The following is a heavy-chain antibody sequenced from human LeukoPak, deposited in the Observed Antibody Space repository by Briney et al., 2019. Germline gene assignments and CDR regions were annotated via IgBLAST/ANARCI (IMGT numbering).Heavy chain of an antibody. CDR2: INHSGST. V-gene: IGHV4-34*01. J-gene: IGHJ4*02. CDR3: ARGLDSGSYIDY. Sequence: SETLSLTCAVYGGSFSGYYWSWIRQPPGKGLEWIGEINHSGSTNYNLSLKSRVTISVDTSKNQFSLKLSSVTAADTAVYYCARGLDSGSYIDYWGQGTLVTVSS. CDR1: GGSFSGYY. D-gene: IGHD3-10*01.